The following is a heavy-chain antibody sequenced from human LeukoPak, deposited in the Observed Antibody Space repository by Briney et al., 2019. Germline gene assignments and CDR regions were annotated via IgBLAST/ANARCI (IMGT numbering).Heavy chain of an antibody. Sequence: PGGSLRLSCATSGFIFSSYWMCWVRQAPGKGLEWVANIKSDGSEEYYGDSVKGRFTISRDNAKNSLYLQMNNLRVEDTAVYYCARGDLWLGHWGQGNLVTVSS. CDR1: GFIFSSYW. V-gene: IGHV3-7*01. J-gene: IGHJ4*02. D-gene: IGHD3-10*01. CDR2: IKSDGSEE. CDR3: ARGDLWLGH.